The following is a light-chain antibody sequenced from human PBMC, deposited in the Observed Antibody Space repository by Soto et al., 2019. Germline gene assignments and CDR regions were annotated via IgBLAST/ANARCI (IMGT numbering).Light chain of an antibody. J-gene: IGKJ5*01. CDR1: QSVVYSDRNAY. CDR2: KVS. V-gene: IGKV2-30*01. CDR3: MQATHWPSIT. Sequence: DFVVTPSPVSLPVTLGQPPSMSFRSGQSVVYSDRNAYXNXFHQRXXKXPRXXXXKVSNRDSGVQDRLSGSGSGSDFTLKISRVEAEEVGVYYCMQATHWPSITFGQGTRLEIK.